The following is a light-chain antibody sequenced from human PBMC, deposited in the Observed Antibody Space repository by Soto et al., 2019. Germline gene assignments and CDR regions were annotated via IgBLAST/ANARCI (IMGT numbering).Light chain of an antibody. V-gene: IGKV1-5*01. J-gene: IGKJ1*01. CDR1: QSISSW. CDR3: QQYNSWWT. Sequence: DIQMTQSPSTLSASVGARVPITCRASQSISSWLAWYQQKPGKAPKLLIYDASSLESGVPSRFSGSGSGTEFTLTISSLQPDDFATYYCQQYNSWWTFGQGAKVDIK. CDR2: DAS.